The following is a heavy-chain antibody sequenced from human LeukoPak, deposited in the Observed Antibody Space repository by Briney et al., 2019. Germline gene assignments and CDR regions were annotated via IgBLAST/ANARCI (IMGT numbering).Heavy chain of an antibody. CDR2: SYYSGST. V-gene: IGHV4-59*12. J-gene: IGHJ3*02. Sequence: PSETLSLTCTVSGGSISSYYWSWIRQPPGKGLEWIGYSYYSGSTNYNPSLKSRVTISVDTSKNQFSLKLSSVTAADTAVYYCAREGYDSSGNGFDIWGQGTMATVSS. CDR3: AREGYDSSGNGFDI. D-gene: IGHD3-22*01. CDR1: GGSISSYY.